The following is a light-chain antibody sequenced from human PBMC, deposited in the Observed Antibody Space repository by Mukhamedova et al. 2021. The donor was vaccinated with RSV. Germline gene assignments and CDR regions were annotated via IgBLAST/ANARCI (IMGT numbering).Light chain of an antibody. J-gene: IGLJ2*01. V-gene: IGLV3-19*01. CDR3: NSRDSSGNLVV. CDR1: SLRSYY. CDR2: GKN. Sequence: CQGDSLRSYYASWYQQKPGLAPVLVIYGKNNRPSGIPDRFSGSSSGNTASLTITAAQAEDEADYYCNSRDSSGNLVVFGGGTKLTV.